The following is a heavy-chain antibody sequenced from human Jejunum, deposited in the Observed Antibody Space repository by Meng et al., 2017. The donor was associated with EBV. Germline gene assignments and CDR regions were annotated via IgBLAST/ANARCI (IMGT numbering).Heavy chain of an antibody. CDR1: GYTFTSYD. J-gene: IGHJ4*02. Sequence: QVQLVESGAGVTKPGASVKVSCKASGYTFTSYDINWVGQATGQGPEWMGWMSPNSGNTGYAQKFQGRVTMTRDTSLSTAYMELSSLRSEDTAVYYCARGVAAGFDYWGQGTLVTVSS. V-gene: IGHV1-8*02. CDR3: ARGVAAGFDY. D-gene: IGHD6-13*01. CDR2: MSPNSGNT.